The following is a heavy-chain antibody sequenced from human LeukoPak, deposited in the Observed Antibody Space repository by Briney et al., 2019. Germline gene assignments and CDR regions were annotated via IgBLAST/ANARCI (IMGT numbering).Heavy chain of an antibody. V-gene: IGHV3-53*01. CDR1: GFTVSSNY. D-gene: IGHD6-19*01. Sequence: GGSLRLSCAASGFTVSSNYMSWVRQAPGKGLEWVSVIYSGGSTYYADSVKGRFTISRDNSKNTLYLQMGSLRAEDTAVYYCARGQWLADFDYWGQGTLVTVSS. J-gene: IGHJ4*02. CDR3: ARGQWLADFDY. CDR2: IYSGGST.